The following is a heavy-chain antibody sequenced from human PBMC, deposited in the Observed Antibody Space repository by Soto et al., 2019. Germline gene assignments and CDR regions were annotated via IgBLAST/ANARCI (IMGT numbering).Heavy chain of an antibody. V-gene: IGHV1-46*01. CDR3: AREAIHDGQLIVGAANLDY. CDR1: GYTFTSYY. J-gene: IGHJ4*02. Sequence: ASVKVSCKASGYTFTSYYMHWVRQAPGQGLEWMGIINPSGGSTSYAQKFQGRVTMTRDTSTSTVYMELSSLRSEDTAVYYCAREAIHDGQLIVGAANLDYWGQGTLVTVSS. D-gene: IGHD1-26*01. CDR2: INPSGGST.